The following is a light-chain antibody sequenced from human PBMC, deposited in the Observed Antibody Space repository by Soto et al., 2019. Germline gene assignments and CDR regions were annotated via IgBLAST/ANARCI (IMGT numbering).Light chain of an antibody. V-gene: IGKV1-33*01. CDR1: QDISDS. CDR3: QQYATPPLT. Sequence: DLQMTPSPSSLSASVGDSLTLTCQASQDISDSLIWYQVTPGNAPQLMMFDASKLETGVPSTFSGSGSGKDFTLTISSLQPEDFATYYCQQYATPPLTFGGGTKVEIK. J-gene: IGKJ4*01. CDR2: DAS.